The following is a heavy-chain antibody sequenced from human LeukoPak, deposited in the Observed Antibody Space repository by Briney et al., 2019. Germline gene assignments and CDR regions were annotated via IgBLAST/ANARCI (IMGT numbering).Heavy chain of an antibody. CDR2: ISYDGSNK. CDR1: GFTLSSYA. J-gene: IGHJ4*02. CDR3: ARGSRITMVRGVLAHFDY. V-gene: IGHV3-30-3*01. Sequence: GGSLRLSCAASGFTLSSYAMSWVRQAPGKGLEWVAVISYDGSNKYYADSVKGRFTISRDNSKNTLYLQMNSLRAEDTAVYYCARGSRITMVRGVLAHFDYWGQGTLVTVSS. D-gene: IGHD3-10*01.